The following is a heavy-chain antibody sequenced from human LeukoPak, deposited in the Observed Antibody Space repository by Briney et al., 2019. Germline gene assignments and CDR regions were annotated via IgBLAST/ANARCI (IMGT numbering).Heavy chain of an antibody. V-gene: IGHV1-46*01. CDR1: GYTFTSYY. CDR2: INPSGGST. CDR3: ARESAPQTIGLDY. J-gene: IGHJ4*02. D-gene: IGHD3-3*01. Sequence: ASVKVSCKASGYTFTSYYMHWVRQAPGQGLEWMGIINPSGGSTSYAQKFQGRVTMTRDVSTSTVYMELSSLRSEDAAVYYCARESAPQTIGLDYWGQGTLVTVSS.